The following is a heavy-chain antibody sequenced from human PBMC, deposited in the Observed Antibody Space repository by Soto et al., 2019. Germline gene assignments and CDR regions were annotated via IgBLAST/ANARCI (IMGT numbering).Heavy chain of an antibody. CDR3: ARGEVRYDSSGYYYRLDY. CDR1: GCTFSSYA. Sequence: QVQLVQSGAEVKKPGSSVKVSCKASGCTFSSYAISWVRQAPGQGLEWMGGIIPIFGTANYAQKFQGRVTITADQSTSTAYQELSSLRSEDTAVYYCARGEVRYDSSGYYYRLDYWGQGTLVTVSS. J-gene: IGHJ4*02. V-gene: IGHV1-69*12. CDR2: IIPIFGTA. D-gene: IGHD3-22*01.